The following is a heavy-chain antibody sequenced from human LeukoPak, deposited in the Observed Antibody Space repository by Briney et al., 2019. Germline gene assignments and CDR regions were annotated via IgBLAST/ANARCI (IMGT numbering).Heavy chain of an antibody. CDR2: IKHDGSEE. D-gene: IGHD4-23*01. V-gene: IGHV3-7*01. CDR1: GFTFSSFW. CDR3: TRTNSLDY. J-gene: IGHJ4*02. Sequence: PGGSLRLSCAASGFTFSSFWMNWVRQAPGKGLEWVDNIKHDGSEENYVESVKGRFTISRDNAKNSVYLQINSLRAEDTAVYYCTRTNSLDYWGQGTLVTVSS.